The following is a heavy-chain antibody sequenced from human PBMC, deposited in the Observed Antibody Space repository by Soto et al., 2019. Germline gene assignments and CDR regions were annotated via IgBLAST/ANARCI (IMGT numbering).Heavy chain of an antibody. V-gene: IGHV3-30-3*01. CDR1: GFTFSSYA. CDR3: ARLRGGSSRFDY. CDR2: ISYDGSNK. Sequence: GGSLRLSCAASGFTFSSYAMHWVRQAPGKGLEWVAVISYDGSNKYYADSVKGRFTISRDNSKNTLYLQMNSLRAEDTAVYYCARLRGGSSRFDYWGQGTLVTVSS. J-gene: IGHJ4*02. D-gene: IGHD6-13*01.